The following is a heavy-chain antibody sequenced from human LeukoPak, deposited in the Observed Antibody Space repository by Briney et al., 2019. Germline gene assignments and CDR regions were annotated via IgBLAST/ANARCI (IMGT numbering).Heavy chain of an antibody. CDR1: GGSISSYY. V-gene: IGHV4-59*01. J-gene: IGHJ4*02. CDR2: IYYSGST. D-gene: IGHD1-26*01. Sequence: PSETLSLTCTVSGGSISSYYWSRIRQPPGKGLEWIGYIYYSGSTNYNPSLKSRVTISVDTSKNQFSLKLSSVTAADTAVYYCARDIVGATIGYWGQGTLVTVSS. CDR3: ARDIVGATIGY.